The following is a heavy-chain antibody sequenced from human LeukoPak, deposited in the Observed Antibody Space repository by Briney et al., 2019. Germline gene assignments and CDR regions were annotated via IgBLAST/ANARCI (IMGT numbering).Heavy chain of an antibody. D-gene: IGHD3-3*01. CDR2: ISSNGGST. CDR1: GFTLSSYA. CDR3: ARDGSDWYYDFWSGYYDRRWFDP. V-gene: IGHV3-64*01. Sequence: GGSLRLSCAASGFTLSSYAMHWVRQAPGKGLEYVSAISSNGGSTYYANSVKGRFTISRDNSKNTLYLQMGSLRAEDMAVYYCARDGSDWYYDFWSGYYDRRWFDPWGQGTLVTVSS. J-gene: IGHJ5*02.